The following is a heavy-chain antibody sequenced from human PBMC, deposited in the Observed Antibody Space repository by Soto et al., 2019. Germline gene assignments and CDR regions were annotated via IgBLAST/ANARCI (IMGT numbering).Heavy chain of an antibody. V-gene: IGHV4-39*01. CDR1: GGSISSSSYY. J-gene: IGHJ5*02. Sequence: SETLSLTCTVSGGSISSSSYYWGWIRQPPGKGLEWIGSIYYSGSTYYKQSLKSRVTISVDTSKNQFSLKLSSVTAADTALYYFARPAYGDYEVGWFDPWGQGTLVTVSS. D-gene: IGHD4-17*01. CDR3: ARPAYGDYEVGWFDP. CDR2: IYYSGST.